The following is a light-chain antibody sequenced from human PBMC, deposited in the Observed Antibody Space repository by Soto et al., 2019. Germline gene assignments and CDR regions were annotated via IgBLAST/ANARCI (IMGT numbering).Light chain of an antibody. CDR3: ATWDASLNAGV. Sequence: QAVVTQPPSVSAAPGQTVTISCSGTTSNIGNNYVSWYQQLPGTAPKLLIYDTNERPSGIPDRFSGSKSGTSATLGITGLQTGDEADYYCATWDASLNAGVFGGGTKVTVL. V-gene: IGLV1-51*01. CDR1: TSNIGNNY. CDR2: DTN. J-gene: IGLJ2*01.